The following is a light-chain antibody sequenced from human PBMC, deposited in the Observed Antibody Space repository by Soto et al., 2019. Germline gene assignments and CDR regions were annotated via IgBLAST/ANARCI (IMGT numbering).Light chain of an antibody. J-gene: IGLJ1*01. CDR2: DVS. V-gene: IGLV2-14*03. Sequence: SVLTQTASVSGSPGQSITISCTGTSSDVGGYNYVSWYQHHPGKAPKLMIYDVSNRPSGVSNRFSGSKSGNTASLTISGLQPEDEADYYCSSYTTSNTRQIVLGTGTKVTVL. CDR3: SSYTTSNTRQIV. CDR1: SSDVGGYNY.